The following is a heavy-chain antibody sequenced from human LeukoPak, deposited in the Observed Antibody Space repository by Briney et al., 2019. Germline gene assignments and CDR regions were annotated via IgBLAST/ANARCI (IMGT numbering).Heavy chain of an antibody. J-gene: IGHJ4*02. CDR1: GYTFTGYY. D-gene: IGHD2-2*01. Sequence: ASVKVSCKASGYTFTGYYMHWVRQAPGQGLEWMGWINPNSGGTNYAQKFQGRVTMTRDTSISTAYMELSRLRSDDTAVYYCVRDLSDIVVVPAATDAPFDYWGQGTLVTVSS. CDR2: INPNSGGT. V-gene: IGHV1-2*02. CDR3: VRDLSDIVVVPAATDAPFDY.